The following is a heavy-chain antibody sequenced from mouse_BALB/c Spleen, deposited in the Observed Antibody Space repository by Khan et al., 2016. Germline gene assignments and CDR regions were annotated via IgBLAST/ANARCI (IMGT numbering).Heavy chain of an antibody. V-gene: IGHV1-26*01. Sequence: VQLQQSGPDLVKPGALVNISCKASGYSFTGYYMHWVKESHGKSLEWIGRVNPNNGGTSYNQKFKGKAILTVEKSSSIAYMELRSLTSEDSAVYYCASMGGNDVGWGRGTTLSVSS. CDR2: VNPNNGGT. J-gene: IGHJ2*01. CDR3: ASMGGNDVG. CDR1: GYSFTGYY. D-gene: IGHD1-1*02.